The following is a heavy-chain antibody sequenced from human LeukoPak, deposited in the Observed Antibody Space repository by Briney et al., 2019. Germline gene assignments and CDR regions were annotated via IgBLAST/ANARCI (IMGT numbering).Heavy chain of an antibody. CDR2: IYTSGST. D-gene: IGHD2-2*02. V-gene: IGHV4-4*07. Sequence: PSETLSLTCTVSGGFISSYYWSWIRQPAGKGLEWIGRIYTSGSTNYNSSLKSRVTISADTSKNQFSLKLSSVTAADTAVYYCARLYGYYYYMDVWGKGTTVTVSS. CDR1: GGFISSYY. CDR3: ARLYGYYYYMDV. J-gene: IGHJ6*03.